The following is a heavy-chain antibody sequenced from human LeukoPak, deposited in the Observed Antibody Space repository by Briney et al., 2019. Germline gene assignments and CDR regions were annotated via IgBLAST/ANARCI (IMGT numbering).Heavy chain of an antibody. CDR1: GYTFTSSY. Sequence: ASVKVSCKASGYTFTSSYMHWVRQAPGQGLEWMGIINPSGGSTSYAQKFQGRVTMTRDTSTSTVYMELSSLRSEDTAVYYYATRCQPYCGGDCYSCWGQGTLVTVSS. D-gene: IGHD2-21*02. CDR2: INPSGGST. V-gene: IGHV1-46*01. CDR3: ATRCQPYCGGDCYSC. J-gene: IGHJ4*02.